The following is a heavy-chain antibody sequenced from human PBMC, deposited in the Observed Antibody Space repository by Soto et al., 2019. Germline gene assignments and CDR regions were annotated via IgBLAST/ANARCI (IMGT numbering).Heavy chain of an antibody. V-gene: IGHV4-34*01. Sequence: QVQVQQWGAGLLKPSETLSLTCAVYGGSFSDYYGTWIRQSPGKGLERIGEINHSGITYYNPSLKSRVTISVDTSENQFSLKLRSVTAADTAVYYCARGRLEWFLLGYGVDVWGQGATVTVSS. CDR3: ARGRLEWFLLGYGVDV. J-gene: IGHJ6*02. D-gene: IGHD3-3*01. CDR1: GGSFSDYY. CDR2: INHSGIT.